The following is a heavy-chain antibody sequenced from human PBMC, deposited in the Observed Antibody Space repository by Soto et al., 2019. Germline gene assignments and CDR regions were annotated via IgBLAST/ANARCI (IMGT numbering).Heavy chain of an antibody. CDR3: ARDRRLGYGSGRQRQQAYYYGMDV. Sequence: QVQLVESGGGVVQPGRSLRLSCAASGFTFSSYGMHWVHQAPGKGLEWVAVIWYDGSNKYYADSVKGRFTISRDNSKNTLYLQMNSLRAEDTAVYYCARDRRLGYGSGRQRQQAYYYGMDVWGQGTTVTVSS. V-gene: IGHV3-33*01. CDR2: IWYDGSNK. CDR1: GFTFSSYG. D-gene: IGHD3-10*01. J-gene: IGHJ6*02.